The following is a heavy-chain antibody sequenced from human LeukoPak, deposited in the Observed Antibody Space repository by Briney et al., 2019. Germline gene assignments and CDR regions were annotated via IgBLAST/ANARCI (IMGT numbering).Heavy chain of an antibody. CDR1: GFTFDDYA. V-gene: IGHV3-9*01. CDR3: AKALGSVDTAMWRGTSGSAYYGMDV. Sequence: SLRLSCTVSGFTFDDYAMHWVRQAPGKGLEWVSGISWNSGSIGYADSVKGRFTISRDNAKNSLCLQMNSLRAEDTALYYCAKALGSVDTAMWRGTSGSAYYGMDVWGQGTTVIVSS. J-gene: IGHJ6*02. D-gene: IGHD5-18*01. CDR2: ISWNSGSI.